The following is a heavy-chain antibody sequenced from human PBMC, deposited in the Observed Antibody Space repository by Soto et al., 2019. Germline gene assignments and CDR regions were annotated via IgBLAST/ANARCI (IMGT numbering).Heavy chain of an antibody. CDR3: TQEELGRDH. Sequence: ELQLVESGGGLVQPGGSLRLSCAASGSTVSTNYMSWVRQAPGKGLECVAILYISGNSYYADSVRGRFTISRDTSKRTLSLQMGSLRAGDTAVYYCTQEELGRDHWGQGTLVTVSS. J-gene: IGHJ4*02. V-gene: IGHV3-66*01. D-gene: IGHD7-27*01. CDR2: LYISGNS. CDR1: GSTVSTNY.